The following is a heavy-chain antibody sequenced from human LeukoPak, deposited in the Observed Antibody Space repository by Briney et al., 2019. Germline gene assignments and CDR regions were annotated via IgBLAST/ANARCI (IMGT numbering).Heavy chain of an antibody. D-gene: IGHD2-21*01. CDR3: ARLLDNDIGGDPDTFDV. CDR1: GGSLSGHY. J-gene: IGHJ3*01. CDR2: VSYTGRT. V-gene: IGHV4-59*11. Sequence: SETLSLTCTVSGGSLSGHYWSWIRQPPGKRLEWIGYVSYTGRTKYNPSLQSRVTISIDTSKSQFSLKLTSVTSADTAVYSCARLLDNDIGGDPDTFDVWGQGTSVIVSS.